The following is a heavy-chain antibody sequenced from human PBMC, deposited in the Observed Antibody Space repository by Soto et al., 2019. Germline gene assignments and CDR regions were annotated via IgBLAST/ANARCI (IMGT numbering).Heavy chain of an antibody. CDR3: ARDKITGLFDY. Sequence: PSETLSLTCTVSGGSISTSNNCWGWIRQPPGEGLEWIGSTNYGWNTYYNPSLKSRVTISVDTSKSQFSLKLTSVTAADTAVYYCARDKITGLFDYWGQGTLVTVSS. J-gene: IGHJ4*02. CDR2: TNYGWNT. CDR1: GGSISTSNNC. D-gene: IGHD2-8*02. V-gene: IGHV4-39*02.